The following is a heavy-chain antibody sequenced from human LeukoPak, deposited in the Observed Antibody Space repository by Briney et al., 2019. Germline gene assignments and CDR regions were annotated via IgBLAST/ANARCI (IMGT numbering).Heavy chain of an antibody. D-gene: IGHD6-19*01. CDR2: TYYRSKWYS. V-gene: IGHV6-1*01. J-gene: IGHJ4*02. CDR1: GDSVSSNSGA. CDR3: ARSTSGWNFDY. Sequence: SQTLSLTCAISGDSVSSNSGAWNWIRQPPSRGLEWLGRTYYRSKWYSDSAVSVKSRITINPDTSKNQFSLQLNSMTPEDTAVYYCARSTSGWNFDYWGQGTLVTVSS.